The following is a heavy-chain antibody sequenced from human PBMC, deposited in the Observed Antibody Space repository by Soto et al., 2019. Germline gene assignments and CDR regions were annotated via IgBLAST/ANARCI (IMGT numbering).Heavy chain of an antibody. D-gene: IGHD6-19*01. CDR2: IWYDGSNK. CDR3: ARDRGGSGWYGEYYYYGMDV. CDR1: GFTFSSYG. V-gene: IGHV3-33*01. J-gene: IGHJ6*02. Sequence: PGGSLRLSCAASGFTFSSYGMHWVRQAPGKGLEWVAVIWYDGSNKYYADSVKGRFTISRDNSKNTLYLQMNSLRAEDTAVYYCARDRGGSGWYGEYYYYGMDVWGQGTTVTVSS.